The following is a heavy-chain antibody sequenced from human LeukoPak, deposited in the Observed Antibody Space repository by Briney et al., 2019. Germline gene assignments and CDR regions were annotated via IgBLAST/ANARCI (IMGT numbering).Heavy chain of an antibody. V-gene: IGHV3-74*01. Sequence: PGGSLRLSCAASGFTFSRYWMHWVRQAPGKGLVWVSHISTDGSTTGYADSVRGRFTISRDNAKNTLYLQMNSLRAEDTAVYFCARDGRYCSRSTCPPGHYYYYGMDVWGQGTTVTVSS. CDR1: GFTFSRYW. D-gene: IGHD2-2*01. J-gene: IGHJ6*02. CDR2: ISTDGSTT. CDR3: ARDGRYCSRSTCPPGHYYYYGMDV.